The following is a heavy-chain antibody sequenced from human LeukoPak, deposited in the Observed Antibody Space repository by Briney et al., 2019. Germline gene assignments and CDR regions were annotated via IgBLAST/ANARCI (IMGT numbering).Heavy chain of an antibody. V-gene: IGHV1-46*01. J-gene: IGHJ4*02. CDR1: GYTFTSYY. CDR2: INPSGGST. D-gene: IGHD2-2*01. Sequence: ASVKVSCKASGYTFTSYYMHWVRQAPGQGLEWMGIINPSGGSTSYAQKFQGRVTMTRDMSTSTVYMELSSLRSEDTAVYYCARDRRHCGITTCPYYFDYWGQGTLVTVSS. CDR3: ARDRRHCGITTCPYYFDY.